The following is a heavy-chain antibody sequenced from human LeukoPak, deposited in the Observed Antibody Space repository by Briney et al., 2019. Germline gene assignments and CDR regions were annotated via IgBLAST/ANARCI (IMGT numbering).Heavy chain of an antibody. D-gene: IGHD3-10*01. V-gene: IGHV1-46*01. CDR1: GYTFTSYY. J-gene: IGHJ4*02. Sequence: ASVKVSCKASGYTFTSYYMHWVRQAPGQGLEWMGIINPSGGSTSYAQKFQGRVTMTRDTSTSTVYMELSSLRSEDTAVYYCARERPAYYGSGSCPFDYWGQGTLVTVSS. CDR2: INPSGGST. CDR3: ARERPAYYGSGSCPFDY.